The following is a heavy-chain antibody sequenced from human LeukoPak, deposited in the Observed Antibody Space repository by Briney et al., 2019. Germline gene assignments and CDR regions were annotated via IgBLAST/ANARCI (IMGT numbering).Heavy chain of an antibody. CDR3: ARDLWDATGY. CDR1: GFSSNY. Sequence: GGSLRLSCAASGFSSNYMSWVRQAPAKGLEWVSVIYSGDSTYYADSVKGRFTISRDISKNTLYLQMNSLRPEDTAVYHCARDLWDATGYWGQGTLVTVSS. V-gene: IGHV3-66*02. CDR2: IYSGDST. D-gene: IGHD3-3*01. J-gene: IGHJ4*02.